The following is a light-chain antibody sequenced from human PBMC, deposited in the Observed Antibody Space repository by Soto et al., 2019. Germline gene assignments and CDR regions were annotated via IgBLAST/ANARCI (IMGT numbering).Light chain of an antibody. CDR2: GAS. CDR1: QSVSNN. CDR3: QHYYNWPLT. J-gene: IGKJ4*01. Sequence: IVMTQSPSTLHVSPGERVTLSCRASQSVSNNLAWYQQKPGQAPRLLIYGASTRATGIPARFSGSGSGTEFTLTISSLQSEDFAVYYCQHYYNWPLTFGGGTKVDIK. V-gene: IGKV3D-15*01.